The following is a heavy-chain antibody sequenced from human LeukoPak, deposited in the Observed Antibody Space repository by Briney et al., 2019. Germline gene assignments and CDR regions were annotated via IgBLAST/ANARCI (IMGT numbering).Heavy chain of an antibody. J-gene: IGHJ3*02. D-gene: IGHD2-2*02. CDR3: ARHGGDIVVVPAAIHAHDAFDI. V-gene: IGHV3-66*04. CDR2: IYPGGST. Sequence: GGSLRLSCAASGFTVSINYMSWVRQAPGKGLEWVSLIYPGGSTYYADSVKGRFTISRDDSKSTLYLQLNSLRAEDTAVYYCARHGGDIVVVPAAIHAHDAFDIWGQGTMVTVSS. CDR1: GFTVSINY.